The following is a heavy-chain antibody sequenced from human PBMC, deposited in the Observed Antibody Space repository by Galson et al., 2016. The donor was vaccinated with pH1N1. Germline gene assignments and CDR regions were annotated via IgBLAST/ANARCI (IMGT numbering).Heavy chain of an antibody. Sequence: SLRLSCAGSGFTFSNYWMHWVRQAPGKGLEWVANIKHDGSQKYYVDSVKGRFTISRDNAKKTLYLQMNSLRAEDTAVYYCARDGNFWSGLGYSYYYYMDVWGKGTTAIVSS. V-gene: IGHV3-7*01. CDR2: IKHDGSQK. J-gene: IGHJ6*03. D-gene: IGHD3-3*01. CDR1: GFTFSNYW. CDR3: ARDGNFWSGLGYSYYYYMDV.